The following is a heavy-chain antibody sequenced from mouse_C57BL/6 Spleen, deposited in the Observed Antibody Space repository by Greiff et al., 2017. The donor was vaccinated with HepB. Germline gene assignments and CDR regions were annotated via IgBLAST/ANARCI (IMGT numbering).Heavy chain of an antibody. Sequence: QVQLKESGAELAKPGASVKLSCKASGYTFTSYWMHWVKQRPGQGLEWIGYINPSSGYTKYNQKFKDKATLTADKSSSTAYMQLSSLTYEDSAVYYCATLYDGYYRTWFAYWGQGTLVTVSA. CDR1: GYTFTSYW. J-gene: IGHJ3*01. V-gene: IGHV1-7*01. D-gene: IGHD2-3*01. CDR2: INPSSGYT. CDR3: ATLYDGYYRTWFAY.